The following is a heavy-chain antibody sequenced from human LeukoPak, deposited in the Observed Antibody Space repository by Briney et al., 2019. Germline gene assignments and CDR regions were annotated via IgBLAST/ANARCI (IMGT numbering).Heavy chain of an antibody. Sequence: PSQTLSLTCTVSGGSISSGGYYWSWIRQHPGKGLEWIGYIYYSGSTYYNPSLKSRVTISVDTSKNQFSLKLSSVTAADTAVYYCARGVEMATISPNLIDYWGQGTLVTVPS. D-gene: IGHD5-24*01. J-gene: IGHJ4*02. CDR2: IYYSGST. CDR3: ARGVEMATISPNLIDY. CDR1: GGSISSGGYY. V-gene: IGHV4-31*03.